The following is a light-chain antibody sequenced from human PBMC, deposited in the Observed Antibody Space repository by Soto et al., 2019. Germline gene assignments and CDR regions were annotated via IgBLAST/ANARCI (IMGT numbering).Light chain of an antibody. J-gene: IGKJ5*01. Sequence: EIVVTHSPSTLSVSPGVRAALSCRASQSISDTLAWYQQKPGQAPRLLIYDASNRATGIPARFSGSGSGTDFTLTISSLEPEDFAVYYCQQRSNPITFGQGTRLEIK. CDR2: DAS. CDR3: QQRSNPIT. V-gene: IGKV3-11*01. CDR1: QSISDT.